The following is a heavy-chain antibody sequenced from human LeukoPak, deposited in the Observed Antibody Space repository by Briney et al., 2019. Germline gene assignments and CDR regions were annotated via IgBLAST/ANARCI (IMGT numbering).Heavy chain of an antibody. CDR1: GFTFSDYY. Sequence: GGSLRLSCAASGFTFSDYYMSWIRQAPGKGLEWVSYISSSGSTIYYADSVKGRFTISRDNAKNSLYLQMNSLRAEDTAVYYCARERRSSGWYVYYYYYMDVWGKGTTVTVSS. V-gene: IGHV3-11*04. D-gene: IGHD6-19*01. CDR2: ISSSGSTI. CDR3: ARERRSSGWYVYYYYYMDV. J-gene: IGHJ6*03.